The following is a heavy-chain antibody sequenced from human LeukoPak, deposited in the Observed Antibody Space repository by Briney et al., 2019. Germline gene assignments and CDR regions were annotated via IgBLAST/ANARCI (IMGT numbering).Heavy chain of an antibody. J-gene: IGHJ6*02. CDR2: ISSSSSTI. CDR1: GFTFSSYS. V-gene: IGHV3-48*04. CDR3: ARGGTMVRGVINYYGMDV. Sequence: PGGSLRLSCAASGFTFSSYSMNWVRQAPGKGLEGVSYISSSSSTIYYADSVKGRFTISRDNAKNSLYLQMNSLRAEDTAVYYCARGGTMVRGVINYYGMDVWGQGTTVTVSS. D-gene: IGHD3-10*01.